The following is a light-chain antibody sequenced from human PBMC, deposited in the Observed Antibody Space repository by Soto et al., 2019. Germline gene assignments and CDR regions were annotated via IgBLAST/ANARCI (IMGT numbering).Light chain of an antibody. CDR1: QSVSSS. CDR3: QQRYNWPLT. Sequence: EIVLTQSPATLSLSPGERATLACRASQSVSSSLAWYQQKPGQAPRLLIYGASNGAAGIPARFSGTGSGTDFTLTISSLEPDDFAGYYCQQRYNWPLTFVGGTKVEIK. V-gene: IGKV3-11*01. J-gene: IGKJ4*01. CDR2: GAS.